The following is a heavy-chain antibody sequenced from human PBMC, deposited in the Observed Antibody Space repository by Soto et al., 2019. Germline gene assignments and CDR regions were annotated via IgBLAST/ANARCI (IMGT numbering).Heavy chain of an antibody. CDR2: MNPNSGNT. Sequence: ASVKVSCKASGYRFTNFGISWVRQAPGQGLEWMGWMNPNSGNTGYAQKFQGRVTMTRNTSISTAYMELSSLRSEDTAVYYCAREKTSYGMDVWGQGTTVTVSS. CDR3: AREKTSYGMDV. CDR1: GYRFTNFG. J-gene: IGHJ6*02. V-gene: IGHV1-8*01.